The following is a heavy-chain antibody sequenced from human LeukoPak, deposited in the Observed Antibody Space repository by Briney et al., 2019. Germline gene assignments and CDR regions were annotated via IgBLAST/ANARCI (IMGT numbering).Heavy chain of an antibody. CDR2: IKNDGSST. J-gene: IGHJ4*02. Sequence: GGSLRLSCAASGFTFSAYWMHWVRQTPGKGLVWVSRIKNDGSSTGYADSVKGRFTISRVNAKNTLYLQMNSLGAEDTAIYYCAKEGAGYGYDYWGQGTLVTVSS. D-gene: IGHD5-12*01. CDR1: GFTFSAYW. V-gene: IGHV3-74*01. CDR3: AKEGAGYGYDY.